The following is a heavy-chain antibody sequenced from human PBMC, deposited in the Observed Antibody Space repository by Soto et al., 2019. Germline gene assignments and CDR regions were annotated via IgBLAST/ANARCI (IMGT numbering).Heavy chain of an antibody. CDR2: IIPILGIA. CDR1: GGTFSSYT. D-gene: IGHD3-22*01. CDR3: ARELTDDSRGKVYGY. V-gene: IGHV1-69*08. Sequence: QVQLVQSGAEVKKPGSSVKVSCKASGGTFSSYTISWVRQAPGQGLEWMGRIIPILGIANYAQKFQGRVTITAAKATSTVYMELSSLSSEDTAVYYCARELTDDSRGKVYGYWGQGTLVTVSS. J-gene: IGHJ4*02.